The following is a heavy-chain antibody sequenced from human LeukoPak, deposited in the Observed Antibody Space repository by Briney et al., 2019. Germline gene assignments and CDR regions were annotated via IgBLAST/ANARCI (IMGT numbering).Heavy chain of an antibody. CDR3: ARGPTNGQAFDY. D-gene: IGHD2-8*01. Sequence: GGPLRLSCAASGFTFSSSWMTWVRQAPGKGLEWVASIREDGSQKTSVDSVRGRFTISRDNAKNSVYLQMDSLRAEDTAVYYCARGPTNGQAFDYWGQGTLVSVSS. V-gene: IGHV3-7*01. J-gene: IGHJ4*02. CDR1: GFTFSSSW. CDR2: IREDGSQK.